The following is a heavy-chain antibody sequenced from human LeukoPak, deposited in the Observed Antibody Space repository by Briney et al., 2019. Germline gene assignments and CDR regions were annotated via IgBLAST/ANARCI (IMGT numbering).Heavy chain of an antibody. CDR3: ARDLHGMDV. J-gene: IGHJ6*02. CDR2: INAGSGNT. CDR1: GGTFSSYA. Sequence: ASVKVSCKASGGTFSSYAISWVRQAPGQRLEWMGWINAGSGNTKYSQKFQGRVTITRDTSASTAYMELSSLRSEDTAVYYCARDLHGMDVWGQGTTVTVSS. V-gene: IGHV1-3*01.